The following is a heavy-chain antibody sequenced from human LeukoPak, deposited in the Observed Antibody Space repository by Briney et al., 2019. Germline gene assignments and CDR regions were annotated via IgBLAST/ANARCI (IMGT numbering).Heavy chain of an antibody. V-gene: IGHV1-18*01. CDR3: ARDRAIVVVPAALFDY. D-gene: IGHD2-2*01. J-gene: IGHJ4*02. CDR2: ISAYNGNT. CDR1: GYTFTSYG. Sequence: ASVSVSCKASGYTFTSYGISWVRQAPGQGLEGMGWISAYNGNTNYAQKLQGRVTMTTDTSTSTAYMELRSLRSDDTAVYYCARDRAIVVVPAALFDYWGQGTLVTVSS.